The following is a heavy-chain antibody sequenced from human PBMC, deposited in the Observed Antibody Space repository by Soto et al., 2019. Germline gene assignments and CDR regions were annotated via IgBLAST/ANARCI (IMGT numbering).Heavy chain of an antibody. V-gene: IGHV3-23*01. CDR1: GFTFSSYA. CDR3: AKFDVARGFDY. CDR2: ISGSGGST. J-gene: IGHJ4*02. Sequence: GGSLRLSCAASGFTFSSYAMSWVRQAPGKGLEWASAISGSGGSTYYADSVKGRSTISRDNSKNTLYLQMNSLRAEDTAVYYCAKFDVARGFDYWGQGTLVTVSS. D-gene: IGHD3-9*01.